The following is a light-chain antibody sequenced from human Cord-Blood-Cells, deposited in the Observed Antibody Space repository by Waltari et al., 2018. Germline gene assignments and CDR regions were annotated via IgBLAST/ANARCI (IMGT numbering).Light chain of an antibody. V-gene: IGLV2-23*02. Sequence: QSALTQPASVSGSPGQSITISCTGTRSDVGSYNLVSWYQPHPGKAPKLMIYEVSKRPSGVSNRFSGSKSGNTASLTISGLQAEDEADYYCCSYAGSSTLVFGGGTKLTVL. CDR1: RSDVGSYNL. CDR3: CSYAGSSTLV. J-gene: IGLJ2*01. CDR2: EVS.